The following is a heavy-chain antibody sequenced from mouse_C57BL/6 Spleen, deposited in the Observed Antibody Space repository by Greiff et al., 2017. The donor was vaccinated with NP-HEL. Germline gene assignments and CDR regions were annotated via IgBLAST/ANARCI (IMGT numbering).Heavy chain of an antibody. V-gene: IGHV1-15*01. Sequence: VQLQQSGAELVRPGASVTLSCKASGYTFTDYEMHWVKQTPVHGLEWIGAIDPETGGTAYNQKFKGKAILTADKSSSTAYMELRSLTSEDSAVYYCTRTTVEIFDYWGQGTTLTVSS. D-gene: IGHD1-1*01. J-gene: IGHJ2*01. CDR3: TRTTVEIFDY. CDR1: GYTFTDYE. CDR2: IDPETGGT.